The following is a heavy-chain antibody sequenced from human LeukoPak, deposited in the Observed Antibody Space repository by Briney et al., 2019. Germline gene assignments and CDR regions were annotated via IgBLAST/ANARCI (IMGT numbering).Heavy chain of an antibody. D-gene: IGHD3-16*01. CDR3: ARDVVGSRGRHFDY. V-gene: IGHV4-30-2*01. CDR1: GGSISSGGYS. Sequence: PSETLSLTCAVSGGSISSGGYSWSWIRQPPGKGLEWIGYIYHSGSTYYNPSPKSRVTISVDRSKNQFSLKLSSVTAADTAVYYCARDVVGSRGRHFDYWGQGTLVTVSS. CDR2: IYHSGST. J-gene: IGHJ4*02.